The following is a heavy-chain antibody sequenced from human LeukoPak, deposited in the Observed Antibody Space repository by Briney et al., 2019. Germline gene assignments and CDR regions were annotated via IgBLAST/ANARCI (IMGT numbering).Heavy chain of an antibody. CDR1: GGSFSGYY. CDR2: IYHSGDT. J-gene: IGHJ4*02. Sequence: SETLSLTCAVYGGSFSGYYWSWIRQPPGMGLEWIGQIYHSGDTKYNGSLKSRVTISVDTSKNQFSLKLSSVTAADTAVYYCAVAIAAATFYFDYWGQGTLVTVSS. CDR3: AVAIAAATFYFDY. D-gene: IGHD6-13*01. V-gene: IGHV4-34*01.